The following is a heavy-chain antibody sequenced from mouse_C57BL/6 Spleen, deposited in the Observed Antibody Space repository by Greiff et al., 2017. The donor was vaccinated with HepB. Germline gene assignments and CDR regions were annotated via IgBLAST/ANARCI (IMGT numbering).Heavy chain of an antibody. CDR3: AREGYDYDGRYFDY. Sequence: QVQLQQSGTELVKPGASVKLSCKASGYTFTSYWMHWVKQRPGQGLEWIGNINPSNGGTNYNEKFKSKATLTVDKSSSTAYMQLSSLTSEDSAVYYCAREGYDYDGRYFDYWGQGTTLTVSS. V-gene: IGHV1-53*01. J-gene: IGHJ2*01. CDR2: INPSNGGT. D-gene: IGHD2-4*01. CDR1: GYTFTSYW.